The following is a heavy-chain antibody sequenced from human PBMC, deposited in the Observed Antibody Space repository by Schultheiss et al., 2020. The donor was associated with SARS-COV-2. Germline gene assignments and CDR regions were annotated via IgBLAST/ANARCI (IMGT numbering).Heavy chain of an antibody. J-gene: IGHJ4*02. CDR2: INPNSGGT. CDR1: GYTFTGYY. D-gene: IGHD6-6*01. CDR3: ARDSGHDYDIAAFGDY. Sequence: ASVKVSCKASGYTFTGYYMHWVRQAPGQGLEWMGWINPNSGGTNYAQKFQGRVTMTRNTSISTAYMELSSLRSDDTAVYYCARDSGHDYDIAAFGDYWGQGTLVTVSS. V-gene: IGHV1-2*02.